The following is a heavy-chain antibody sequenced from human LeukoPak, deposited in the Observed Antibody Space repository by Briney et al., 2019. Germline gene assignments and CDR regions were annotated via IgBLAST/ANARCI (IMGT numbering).Heavy chain of an antibody. V-gene: IGHV3-48*04. CDR1: GLTFSSYS. CDR3: ARDSSTVTFDY. D-gene: IGHD4-17*01. J-gene: IGHJ4*02. Sequence: GGSLRLSCAASGLTFSSYSMSWVRQAPGKGLEWISYISTRSSTYYADSVKGRFTISRDNAKDSLYLQMNSLRAEDTAVYYCARDSSTVTFDYWGQGTLVTVSS. CDR2: ISTRSST.